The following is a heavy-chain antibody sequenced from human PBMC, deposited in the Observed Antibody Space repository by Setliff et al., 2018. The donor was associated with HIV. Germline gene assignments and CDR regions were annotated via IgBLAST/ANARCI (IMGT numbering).Heavy chain of an antibody. CDR2: INHSGST. Sequence: PSETLSLTCAVYGGSFSGYYWSWIRQPPGKGLEWIGEINHSGSTNYNPSLKSRVTMSVDTSKNQISLKLSSVTAADTAMYYCARRMAAGTFDYWGQGTLVTVSS. V-gene: IGHV4-34*01. CDR3: ARRMAAGTFDY. J-gene: IGHJ4*02. CDR1: GGSFSGYY. D-gene: IGHD6-13*01.